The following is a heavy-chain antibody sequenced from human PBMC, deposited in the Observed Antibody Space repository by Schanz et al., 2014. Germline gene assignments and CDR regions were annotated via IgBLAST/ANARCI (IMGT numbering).Heavy chain of an antibody. CDR2: ISYDGSTK. D-gene: IGHD3-3*01. CDR3: ARQPGRITVSGVVSNWFDP. Sequence: VQLVESGGGVVQPGRSLRLSCAVSGFTFGGYALHWVRQAPGKGLEWVAVISYDGSTKYYADSVKGRFTISRDNSKNTLYLQMNSLRVEDTAVYYCARQPGRITVSGVVSNWFDPWGQGTLVTVSS. CDR1: GFTFGGYA. J-gene: IGHJ5*02. V-gene: IGHV3-30-3*01.